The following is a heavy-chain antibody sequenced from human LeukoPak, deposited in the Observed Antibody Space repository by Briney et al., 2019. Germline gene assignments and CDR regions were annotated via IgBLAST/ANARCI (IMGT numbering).Heavy chain of an antibody. Sequence: SETLSLTCTVSGGSISSYYWSWLRQPPGKGLEWIGYIYYSGSTNYNPSLKSRISISVDTSKNQFSLKLSSVTAADTAVYYCARTTEGGYTYNYFYYYYMDVWGKGTTVTVSS. CDR2: IYYSGST. CDR1: GGSISSYY. J-gene: IGHJ6*03. V-gene: IGHV4-59*01. D-gene: IGHD5-18*01. CDR3: ARTTEGGYTYNYFYYYYMDV.